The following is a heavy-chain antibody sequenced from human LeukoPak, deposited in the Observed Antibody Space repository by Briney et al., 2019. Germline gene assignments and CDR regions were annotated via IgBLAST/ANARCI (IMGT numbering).Heavy chain of an antibody. CDR1: GGSIGSSSYY. V-gene: IGHV4-39*01. Sequence: SETLSLTCTVSGGSIGSSSYYWGWIRQPPGKGLEWIGSIYYSGSTYYNPSLKSRVTISVDTSKNQFSLKLSSVTAADTAVYYCDLTYYYDSSGYYLVEWGQGTLVTVSS. CDR2: IYYSGST. J-gene: IGHJ4*02. D-gene: IGHD3-22*01. CDR3: DLTYYYDSSGYYLVE.